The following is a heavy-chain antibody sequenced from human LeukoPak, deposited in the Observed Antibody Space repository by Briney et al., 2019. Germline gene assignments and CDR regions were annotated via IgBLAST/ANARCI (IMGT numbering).Heavy chain of an antibody. D-gene: IGHD2-2*02. CDR2: MNPNSGNT. CDR3: ARGRIVVVPAAILNYYYYGIDV. V-gene: IGHV1-8*01. J-gene: IGHJ6*02. Sequence: ASVKVSCTASGYTFTSYDINWVRQATGQGLEWMGWMNPNSGNTGYAQKFQGRVTMTRNTSISTAYMELSSLRSEDTAVYYCARGRIVVVPAAILNYYYYGIDVWGQGTTVTVSS. CDR1: GYTFTSYD.